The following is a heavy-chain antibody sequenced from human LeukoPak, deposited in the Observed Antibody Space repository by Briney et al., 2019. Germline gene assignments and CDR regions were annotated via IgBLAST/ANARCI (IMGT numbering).Heavy chain of an antibody. D-gene: IGHD4-11*01. Sequence: PGGSLRLSCAASGFTFSSYWIHWVRQVPGKGLLWVSGINGDGSYTIYADSVKGRFTISRDNAKNTLYLQMNSLRAEDTAVYYCARGGAFSNSNGDYWGQGTLVTVSS. J-gene: IGHJ4*02. CDR2: INGDGSYT. CDR1: GFTFSSYW. CDR3: ARGGAFSNSNGDY. V-gene: IGHV3-74*01.